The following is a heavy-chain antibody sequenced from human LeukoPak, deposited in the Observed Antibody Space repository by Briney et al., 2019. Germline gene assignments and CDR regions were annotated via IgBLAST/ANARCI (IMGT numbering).Heavy chain of an antibody. V-gene: IGHV1-69*06. CDR1: VGTFSSYA. Sequence: SVKVSCKASVGTFSSYAISWVRQAPGQGVEWMGGIIPIFGTANYAQKFQGRVTITADKSTSTAYMELSSLRSEDTAVYYCARGPDSSSVWFDPWGQGTLVTVSS. CDR2: IIPIFGTA. CDR3: ARGPDSSSVWFDP. J-gene: IGHJ5*02. D-gene: IGHD6-6*01.